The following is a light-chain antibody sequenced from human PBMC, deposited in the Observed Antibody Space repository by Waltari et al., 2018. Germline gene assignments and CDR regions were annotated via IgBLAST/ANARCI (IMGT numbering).Light chain of an antibody. CDR2: EVS. CDR3: SSYTGSGTFVV. V-gene: IGLV2-23*02. J-gene: IGLJ2*01. Sequence: QSALTQPASVSGSPGQSITISCTGTSSDVGGYDLVSWYPPPPGKVPKPVIYEVSKWPSGVSYRFSGSKSGNTASLTISGLQTEDEADYYCSSYTGSGTFVVFGGGTKLTVL. CDR1: SSDVGGYDL.